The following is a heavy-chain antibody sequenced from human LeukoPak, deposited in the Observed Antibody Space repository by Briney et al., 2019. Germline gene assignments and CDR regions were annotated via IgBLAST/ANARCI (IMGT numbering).Heavy chain of an antibody. CDR3: ARERGSGWYEVTDY. J-gene: IGHJ4*02. Sequence: ASVKVSCKASRYTFTGYYMHWVRQAPGQGLEWMGWISAYNGNTNYAQKLQGRVTMTTDTSTSTAYMELRSLRSDDTAVYYCARERGSGWYEVTDYWGQGTLVTVSS. CDR1: RYTFTGYY. D-gene: IGHD6-19*01. CDR2: ISAYNGNT. V-gene: IGHV1-18*04.